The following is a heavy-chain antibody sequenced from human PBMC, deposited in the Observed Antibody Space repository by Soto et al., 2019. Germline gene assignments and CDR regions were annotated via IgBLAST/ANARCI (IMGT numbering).Heavy chain of an antibody. Sequence: QVQLQESGPGLVKPSKTLSLTCTVSGGSISSGGFYWSWIRQHPGKGLEWIGYIYYSGSTYYNPSLKSRVTISVDTSKNQFSLKLSSVTAADTAVYYCARGGSSWYLGTSYYYGMDVWGQGTTVTVSS. CDR2: IYYSGST. CDR3: ARGGSSWYLGTSYYYGMDV. CDR1: GGSISSGGFY. D-gene: IGHD6-13*01. J-gene: IGHJ6*02. V-gene: IGHV4-31*03.